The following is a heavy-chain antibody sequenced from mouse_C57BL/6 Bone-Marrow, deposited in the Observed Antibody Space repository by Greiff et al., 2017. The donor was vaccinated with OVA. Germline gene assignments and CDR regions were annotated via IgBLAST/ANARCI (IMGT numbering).Heavy chain of an antibody. CDR1: GFTFSDYG. Sequence: EVQGVESGGGLVKPGGSLKLSCAASGFTFSDYGMHWVRQAPEKGLEWVAYISSGSSTIYYADTVKGRFTISRDNAKNTLFMQMTSLRAEDTAMYYCARAYGPPSYWYFDVWGTGTTVTVSS. D-gene: IGHD1-1*01. CDR2: ISSGSSTI. CDR3: ARAYGPPSYWYFDV. V-gene: IGHV5-17*01. J-gene: IGHJ1*03.